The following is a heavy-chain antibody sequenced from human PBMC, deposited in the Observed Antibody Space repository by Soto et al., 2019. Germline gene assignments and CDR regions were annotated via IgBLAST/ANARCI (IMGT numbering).Heavy chain of an antibody. Sequence: QVQLQESGPGLVKPSGTLSLTCAVSGGSISSSNWWSWVRQPPGKGLEWIGEIYHSGSTNYNPSLKIRVTISVDKSKNQFFLKLSSVTAADTAVYYCARVTGYCSSTSCKERGDYYYYGMDVWGQGTTVTVSS. J-gene: IGHJ6*02. CDR2: IYHSGST. CDR3: ARVTGYCSSTSCKERGDYYYYGMDV. CDR1: GGSISSSNW. D-gene: IGHD2-2*01. V-gene: IGHV4-4*02.